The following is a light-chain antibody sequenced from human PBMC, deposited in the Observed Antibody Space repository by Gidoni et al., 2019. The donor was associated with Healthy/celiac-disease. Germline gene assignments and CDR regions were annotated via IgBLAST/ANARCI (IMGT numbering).Light chain of an antibody. J-gene: IGKJ4*01. V-gene: IGKV1-39*01. CDR3: QQSYSTPLT. CDR1: QSISSY. Sequence: DIQKTQYPSSLTASVGDRSTITCRASQSISSYLNWYQQKPGKAPKLLIYAASSLQSGVPSMFSGSGSGTDFTLTISSLQPEDFATYYWQQSYSTPLTFGGGTKVEIK. CDR2: AAS.